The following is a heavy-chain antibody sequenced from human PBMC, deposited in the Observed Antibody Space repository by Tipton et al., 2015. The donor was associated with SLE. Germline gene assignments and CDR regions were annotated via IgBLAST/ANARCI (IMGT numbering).Heavy chain of an antibody. CDR3: VNENAGVFDY. CDR1: GFTFTNYW. D-gene: IGHD3-3*01. J-gene: IGHJ4*02. CDR2: IRPDGTTT. Sequence: GSLRLSCAASGFTFTNYWMSWIRQAPGKGLAWVARIRPDGTTTNYADSVKGRFTISRDNAKNTLYLQMNSLRDDDTAVYYCVNENAGVFDYWGQGTLVTVSA. V-gene: IGHV3-74*01.